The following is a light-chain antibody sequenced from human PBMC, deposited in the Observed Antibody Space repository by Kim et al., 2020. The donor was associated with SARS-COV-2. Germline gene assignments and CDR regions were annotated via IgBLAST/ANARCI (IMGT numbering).Light chain of an antibody. J-gene: IGKJ1*01. CDR1: QSVSSTY. CDR2: DAS. CDR3: QQYDTSRT. Sequence: WSPGDRATLSCMASQSVSSTYLAWYQQKPGQAPRLLMSDASTRATGIPDRFSGSGSETDFTLTISRLEPEDFAVYYCQQYDTSRTFGQGTKVDIK. V-gene: IGKV3-20*01.